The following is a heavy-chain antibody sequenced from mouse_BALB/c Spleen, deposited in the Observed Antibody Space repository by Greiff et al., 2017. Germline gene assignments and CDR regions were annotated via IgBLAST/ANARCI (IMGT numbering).Heavy chain of an antibody. V-gene: IGHV14-3*02. D-gene: IGHD2-4*01. CDR1: GFNIKDTY. J-gene: IGHJ4*01. CDR2: IDPANGNT. Sequence: EVKVVESGAELVKPGASVKLSCTASGFNIKDTYMHWVKQRPEQGLEWIGRIDPANGNTKYDPKFQGKATITADTSSNTAYLQLSSLTSEDTAVYYCARGGIYDYDEGDAMDYWGQGTSVTVSS. CDR3: ARGGIYDYDEGDAMDY.